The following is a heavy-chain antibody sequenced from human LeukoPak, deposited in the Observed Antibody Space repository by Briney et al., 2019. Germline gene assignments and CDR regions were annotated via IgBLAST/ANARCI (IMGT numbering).Heavy chain of an antibody. CDR3: AKDIARGYDFWSGYAGEFDY. CDR2: ISSSGNKK. CDR1: GFSLSRHS. J-gene: IGHJ4*02. V-gene: IGHV3-48*04. D-gene: IGHD3-3*01. Sequence: RGSLRLSCAPSGFSLSRHSMNWVRQPPGEGREWISYISSSGNKKYNAGSVKGRFTISRDNAKNSLYLQMNSLRAEDTALYYCAKDIARGYDFWSGYAGEFDYWGQGTLVTVSS.